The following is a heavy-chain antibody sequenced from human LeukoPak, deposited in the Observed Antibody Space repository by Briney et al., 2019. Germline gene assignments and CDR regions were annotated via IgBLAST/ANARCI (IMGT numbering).Heavy chain of an antibody. V-gene: IGHV4-59*01. Sequence: PSETLSLTCTVSGGSISSYYWSWIRQPPGKGLEWIGYIYYSGSTNYNPSLKSRVTISVDTSKNQFSLKLSSVTAADTAVCYCARAHPLLLWFGEFNDAFDIWGQGTMVTVSS. CDR1: GGSISSYY. D-gene: IGHD3-10*01. J-gene: IGHJ3*02. CDR3: ARAHPLLLWFGEFNDAFDI. CDR2: IYYSGST.